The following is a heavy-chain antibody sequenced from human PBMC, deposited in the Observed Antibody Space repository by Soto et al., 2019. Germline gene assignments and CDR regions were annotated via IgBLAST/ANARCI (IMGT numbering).Heavy chain of an antibody. D-gene: IGHD1-26*01. J-gene: IGHJ3*02. Sequence: QGQLVQSGAEVKKPGASVKVSCKASGYRFIDSYIHWVRQAPGQGLEWMGWINPRNGGIKYAQKFQGRVTMTRDTSTITAYMELNRLTSDDTAVYYCASILSGSSDPFDIWGQGALVTVTS. V-gene: IGHV1-2*02. CDR2: INPRNGGI. CDR1: GYRFIDSY. CDR3: ASILSGSSDPFDI.